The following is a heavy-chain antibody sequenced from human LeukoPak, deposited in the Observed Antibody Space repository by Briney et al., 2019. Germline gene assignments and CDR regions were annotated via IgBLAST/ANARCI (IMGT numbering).Heavy chain of an antibody. CDR1: GFTFSDYH. V-gene: IGHV3-15*01. J-gene: IGHJ6*03. CDR2: IKRKIDGGAT. CDR3: TRHPPVYYYYMDV. Sequence: GGSLRLSCAASGFTFSDYHMSWIRQAPGKGLEWVGRIKRKIDGGATDYAAPVKGRFTISRDDSNNTLYLQMNSLKTEDTAVYYCTRHPPVYYYYMDVWGKGTTVTVSS.